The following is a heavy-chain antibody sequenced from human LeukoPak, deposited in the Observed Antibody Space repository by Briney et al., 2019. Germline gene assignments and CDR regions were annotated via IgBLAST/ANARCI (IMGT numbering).Heavy chain of an antibody. Sequence: GASVKVSCKASGYTFTSYGISWVRQAPGQGLEWMGWISAYNGNTNYAQKLQGRVTMTTDTSTSTAYMELRSLRSDDTAVYYCARAVKGYYDSSGYSPPFSYWGQGTLVTVSS. V-gene: IGHV1-18*01. J-gene: IGHJ4*02. CDR1: GYTFTSYG. D-gene: IGHD3-22*01. CDR3: ARAVKGYYDSSGYSPPFSY. CDR2: ISAYNGNT.